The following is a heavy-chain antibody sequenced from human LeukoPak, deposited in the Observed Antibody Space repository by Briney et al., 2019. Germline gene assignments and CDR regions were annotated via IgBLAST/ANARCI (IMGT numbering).Heavy chain of an antibody. CDR3: ARVVVAAVDY. J-gene: IGHJ4*02. CDR1: GFTVSSNY. Sequence: GSLRLSCAASGFTVSSNYMSWVRQAPGKGLEWVSVIYSGGSTYYADSVKGRFTISRDNSKNTLYLQMNSLRAEGTAVYYCARVVVAAVDYWGQGTLVTVSS. D-gene: IGHD2-15*01. CDR2: IYSGGST. V-gene: IGHV3-53*01.